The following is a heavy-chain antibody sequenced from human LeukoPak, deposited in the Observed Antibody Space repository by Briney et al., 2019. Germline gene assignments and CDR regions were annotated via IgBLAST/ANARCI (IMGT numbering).Heavy chain of an antibody. Sequence: GASVKVSCKTSGYTFTNYYIHWVRQAPGQGLEWMGRIDPNTGGTKSAKNFQGRVTMTRDTSISTAYMALSGLRSDDTVVYYCASLYDIVGTTVDYWGQGTLVTVSS. V-gene: IGHV1-2*05. D-gene: IGHD1-26*01. CDR3: ASLYDIVGTTVDY. J-gene: IGHJ4*02. CDR1: GYTFTNYY. CDR2: IDPNTGGT.